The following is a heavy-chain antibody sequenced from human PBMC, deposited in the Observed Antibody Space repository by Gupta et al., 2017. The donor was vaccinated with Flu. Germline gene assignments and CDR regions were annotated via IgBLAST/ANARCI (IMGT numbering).Heavy chain of an antibody. V-gene: IGHV4-59*01. Sequence: SWIRQPPGKGLECIGYIYHSGSTNYNPSRKSRVTMSVDTSKKQFPLKLSSVTAADTAVYYCAGGGNYGQFDYWGQGTLVTVSS. CDR2: IYHSGST. J-gene: IGHJ4*02. D-gene: IGHD1-26*01. CDR3: AGGGNYGQFDY.